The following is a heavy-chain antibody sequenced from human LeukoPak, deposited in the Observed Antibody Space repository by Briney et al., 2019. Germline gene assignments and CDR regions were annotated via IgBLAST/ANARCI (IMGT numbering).Heavy chain of an antibody. V-gene: IGHV4-61*02. CDR1: GGSISSGSYY. CDR2: IYTSGST. Sequence: SQTLSLTCTVSGGSISSGSYYWSWIRQPVGKGLEWIGRIYTSGSTNYNPSLKSRVTISVDTSKNQFSLKLSSVTAADTAVYYCARLRSYYYYYYMDVWGKGTTVTISS. D-gene: IGHD4-17*01. J-gene: IGHJ6*03. CDR3: ARLRSYYYYYYMDV.